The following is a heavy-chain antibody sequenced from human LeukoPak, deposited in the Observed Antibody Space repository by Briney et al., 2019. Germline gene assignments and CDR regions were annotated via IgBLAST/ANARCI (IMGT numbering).Heavy chain of an antibody. CDR2: ISAYNGNT. J-gene: IGHJ6*02. CDR1: GYTFTSYG. CDR3: ARGHSSGWYYYYGTDV. D-gene: IGHD6-19*01. Sequence: ASVKVSCKASGYTFTSYGISWVRQAPGQGLEWMGWISAYNGNTNYAQKLQGRVTMTTDTSTSTAYMELRSLRSDDTAVYYCARGHSSGWYYYYGTDVWGQGTTVTVSS. V-gene: IGHV1-18*01.